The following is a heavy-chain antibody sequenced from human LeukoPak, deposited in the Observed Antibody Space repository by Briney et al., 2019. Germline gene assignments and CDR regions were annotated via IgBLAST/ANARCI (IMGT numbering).Heavy chain of an antibody. CDR3: ARGRSWYSGYYYYGMDV. Sequence: ASVKVSCKASGYTFTSYGIRWVRQAPGQGLEWMGWISAYSGNTNYAQKLQGRVTMTTDTSTSTAYMELRSLRSDDTAVYYCARGRSWYSGYYYYGMDVWGQGTTVSVSS. CDR2: ISAYSGNT. V-gene: IGHV1-18*01. D-gene: IGHD6-13*01. J-gene: IGHJ6*02. CDR1: GYTFTSYG.